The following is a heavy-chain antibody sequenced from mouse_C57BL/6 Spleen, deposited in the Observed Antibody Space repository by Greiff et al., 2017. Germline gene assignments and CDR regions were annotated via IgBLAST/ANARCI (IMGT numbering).Heavy chain of an antibody. Sequence: EVQRVESGGGLVQPGGTMKLSCVSSGFTFSNYWMNWVRQSPEKGLEWVAQIRLKSDNYATHYAESVKGRFTISRDYSNSSVYLQMNNIRAEDTGIYYCTGHHLGYWGQGTTLTVSS. CDR2: IRLKSDNYAT. V-gene: IGHV6-3*01. CDR1: GFTFSNYW. CDR3: TGHHLGY. J-gene: IGHJ2*01.